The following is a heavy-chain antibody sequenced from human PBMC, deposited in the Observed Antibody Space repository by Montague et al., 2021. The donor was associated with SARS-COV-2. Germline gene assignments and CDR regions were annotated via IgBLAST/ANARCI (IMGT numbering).Heavy chain of an antibody. CDR2: INSDVSST. V-gene: IGHV3-74*01. CDR1: VFTFSSYW. J-gene: IGHJ4*02. CDR3: ARDFSFVSSGEYDY. D-gene: IGHD3-22*01. Sequence: SLRLSCAASVFTFSSYWMHWVRQAPGKGLVWVSRINSDVSSTSYADSFQGRFTISRDNAKNTLYLQMKSLRAEDTAVYYCARDFSFVSSGEYDYWGQGALVTVSS.